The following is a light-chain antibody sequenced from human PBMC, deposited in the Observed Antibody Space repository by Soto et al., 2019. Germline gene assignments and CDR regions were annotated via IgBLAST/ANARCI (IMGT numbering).Light chain of an antibody. CDR1: SSNIGAGYD. Sequence: QSVLTQPPSVSGAPGQRVTISCTGSSSNIGAGYDVQWYQQFPGTAPKLLIYGNSNRPSGVPDRFSGSKSGTSASLAITGLQAEDEADYYCQSYDSSLSGVVFGGGTQLTVL. CDR3: QSYDSSLSGVV. CDR2: GNS. V-gene: IGLV1-40*01. J-gene: IGLJ2*01.